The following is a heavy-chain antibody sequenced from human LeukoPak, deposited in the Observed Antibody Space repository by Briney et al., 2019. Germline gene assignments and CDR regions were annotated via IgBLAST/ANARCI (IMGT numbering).Heavy chain of an antibody. J-gene: IGHJ4*02. CDR3: ARWNDGNHHFDC. Sequence: SETLSLTCTVSGDSVSSYYWNWIRQPPGKGPEWIGYIHQSGSTNNNPSLRSRVTTSVDTSRNQFSLDLISVTAADTAVYYCARWNDGNHHFDCWGQGTLVTVSA. CDR1: GDSVSSYY. CDR2: IHQSGST. D-gene: IGHD1-1*01. V-gene: IGHV4-59*02.